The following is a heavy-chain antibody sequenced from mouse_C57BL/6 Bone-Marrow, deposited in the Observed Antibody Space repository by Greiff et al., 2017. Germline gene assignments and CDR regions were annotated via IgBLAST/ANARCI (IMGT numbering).Heavy chain of an antibody. CDR3: ARSYGSSFYWYFDV. Sequence: EVHLVESGGGLVKPGGSLKLSCAASGFTFSDYGMHWVRQAPEKGLEWVAYISSGSSTIYYADTVKGRVTISRDNAKNTLFLQMTSLRSEDTAMYYCARSYGSSFYWYFDVWGTGTTVTVSS. CDR1: GFTFSDYG. J-gene: IGHJ1*03. CDR2: ISSGSSTI. D-gene: IGHD1-1*01. V-gene: IGHV5-17*01.